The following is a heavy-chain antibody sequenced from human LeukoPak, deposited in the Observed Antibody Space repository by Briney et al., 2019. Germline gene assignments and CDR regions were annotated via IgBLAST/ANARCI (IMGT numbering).Heavy chain of an antibody. CDR3: TKSGPPDPY. CDR2: LYSGGRT. V-gene: IGHV3-53*01. Sequence: PGGSLRLSCAASGLTVYTNDMSWVRQAPGKRLEWVSILYSGGRTYYGDSVKGRFTISRDNSRNTLYPQMNSLRAEDTAMYYCTKSGPPDPYWGQGTMVTVSS. D-gene: IGHD1-14*01. J-gene: IGHJ3*01. CDR1: GLTVYTND.